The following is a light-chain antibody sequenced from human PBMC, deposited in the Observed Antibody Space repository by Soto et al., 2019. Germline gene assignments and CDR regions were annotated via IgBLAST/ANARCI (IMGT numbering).Light chain of an antibody. CDR3: QQYKSYPYT. J-gene: IGKJ2*01. CDR1: QSISSW. V-gene: IGKV1-5*03. Sequence: DIPMTQSPSTLSASVGDRVTITCRASQSISSWLAWYQQKPGQAPNLLIYKASNLESGVPSRFSGSGSGTEFTLTISSLQPDDFATYSCQQYKSYPYTFGQGTKLEIK. CDR2: KAS.